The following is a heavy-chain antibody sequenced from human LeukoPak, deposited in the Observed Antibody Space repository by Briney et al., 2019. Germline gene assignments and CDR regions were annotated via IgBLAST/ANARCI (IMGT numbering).Heavy chain of an antibody. J-gene: IGHJ3*02. Sequence: PGGSLRLACAVSGLMLSRYWMRWGRQAPGEGLEWVANIDADGGKKNFLESVRGLFTISRDNAENSLYLQMNSLRVEDTAVYYCARDLNVETTSGWYVAFYIWGQGTMVTVSS. D-gene: IGHD2-15*01. CDR2: IDADGGKK. CDR3: ARDLNVETTSGWYVAFYI. CDR1: GLMLSRYW. V-gene: IGHV3-7*01.